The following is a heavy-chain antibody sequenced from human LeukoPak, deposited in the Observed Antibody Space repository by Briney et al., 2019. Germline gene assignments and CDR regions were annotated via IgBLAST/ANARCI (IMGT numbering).Heavy chain of an antibody. CDR2: ISSSSSYI. V-gene: IGHV3-21*01. CDR3: ARVKGACSSTSCYEIFDY. Sequence: GGSLRLSCAASGFTFSSYSMNWVRQAPGEGLEWVSSISSSSSYIYYADSVKGRFTISRENAKNSLYLQMNSLRAEDTAVYYCARVKGACSSTSCYEIFDYWGQGTLVTVSS. D-gene: IGHD2-2*01. CDR1: GFTFSSYS. J-gene: IGHJ4*02.